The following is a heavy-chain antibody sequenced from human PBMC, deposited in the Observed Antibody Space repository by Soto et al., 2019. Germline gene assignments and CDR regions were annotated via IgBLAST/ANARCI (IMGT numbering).Heavy chain of an antibody. Sequence: VQLQESGPGLVKPSGPLSLTCAVSGGSISRPHWWSWVRQPPGQGLELIGEIIYTGTTHYTPSLDSRGTISMDQSKNQFALNLNSVTAADTAIYDCARGLIQWLAPDFWGQGTLVAVSS. J-gene: IGHJ4*02. CDR1: GGSISRPHW. CDR3: ARGLIQWLAPDF. D-gene: IGHD6-19*01. CDR2: IIYTGTT. V-gene: IGHV4-4*02.